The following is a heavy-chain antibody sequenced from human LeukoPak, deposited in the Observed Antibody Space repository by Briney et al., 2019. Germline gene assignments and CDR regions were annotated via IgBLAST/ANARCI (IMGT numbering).Heavy chain of an antibody. Sequence: SETLSLTCTVSGGSISSNYWSWIRHPARKGRELVGLIYTSGTTTTTPSLNRRVSKSIHTTTNQPSLTLSSPPAADTAVYYCASGSKGSYSVLYFDYWGQGTLVTVA. CDR1: GGSISSNY. J-gene: IGHJ4*02. CDR2: IYTSGTT. V-gene: IGHV4-4*07. D-gene: IGHD3-10*01. CDR3: ASGSKGSYSVLYFDY.